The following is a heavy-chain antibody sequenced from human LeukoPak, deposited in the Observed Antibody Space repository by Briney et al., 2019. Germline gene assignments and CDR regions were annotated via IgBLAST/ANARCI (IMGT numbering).Heavy chain of an antibody. J-gene: IGHJ3*02. V-gene: IGHV3-48*02. D-gene: IGHD2-21*01. CDR1: GFIFSSYT. Sequence: PGGSLRLSRAASGFIFSSYTMGSVRQAPGRGLGWISFITLVGSTYCPDSVKGRFTISRDNGKNSLYLQMNSLRDDDTAVYYCVRDHLWAFDIWGQGTMVTVSS. CDR2: ITLVGST. CDR3: VRDHLWAFDI.